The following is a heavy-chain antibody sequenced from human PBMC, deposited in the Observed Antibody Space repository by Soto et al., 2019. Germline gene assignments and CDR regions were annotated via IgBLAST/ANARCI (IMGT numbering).Heavy chain of an antibody. CDR3: AKVPVGSPVAVTGWYFDY. Sequence: EVQLLESGGGLVQPGGSLRLSCAASGFTFSSYAMSWVRQAPGKGLEWVSAISGSGGSTYYADSVKGRFTISRDNSKNTLYLQMNSRRAEDTAVYYCAKVPVGSPVAVTGWYFDYWGQGTLVTVSS. V-gene: IGHV3-23*01. J-gene: IGHJ4*02. CDR2: ISGSGGST. D-gene: IGHD6-19*01. CDR1: GFTFSSYA.